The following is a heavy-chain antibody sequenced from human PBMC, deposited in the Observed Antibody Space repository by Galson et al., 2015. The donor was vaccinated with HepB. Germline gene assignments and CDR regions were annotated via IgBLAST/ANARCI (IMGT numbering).Heavy chain of an antibody. CDR1: GGSISSSSYY. Sequence: ETLSLTCTVSGGSISSSSYYWGWIRQPPGKGLEWIGSIYYSGSTYYNPSLKSRVTISVDTSKNQFSLKLSSVTAADTAVYYCARLDQQSYYGMDVWGQGTTVTVSS. D-gene: IGHD1/OR15-1a*01. CDR3: ARLDQQSYYGMDV. J-gene: IGHJ6*02. V-gene: IGHV4-39*01. CDR2: IYYSGST.